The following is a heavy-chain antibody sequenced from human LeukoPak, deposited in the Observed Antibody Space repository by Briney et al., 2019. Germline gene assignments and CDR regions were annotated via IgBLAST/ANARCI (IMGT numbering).Heavy chain of an antibody. V-gene: IGHV3-53*01. CDR1: GFTVSSNY. Sequence: GGSLRLSCTASGFTVSSNYMSWVRRAPEKGLEWVSVIYSGGSTYYADSVKGRFTISRDNSKNTLYLQMNSLRAEDTAVYYCASGIAAYFDYWGQGTLVTVSS. CDR3: ASGIAAYFDY. CDR2: IYSGGST. J-gene: IGHJ4*02. D-gene: IGHD6-13*01.